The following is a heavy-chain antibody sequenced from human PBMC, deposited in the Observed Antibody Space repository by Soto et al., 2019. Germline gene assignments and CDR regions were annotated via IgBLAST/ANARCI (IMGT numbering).Heavy chain of an antibody. V-gene: IGHV4-30-2*01. CDR3: ARGKGYTAMVWHEYYFEF. CDR2: IYHSGST. CDR1: GGSISSGGYS. J-gene: IGHJ4*02. Sequence: SETLSLTCAVSGGSISSGGYSWSWIRQPPGKGLEWIGYIYHSGSTYYNPSLKSRVTISVDRSKNQFSLKLSSVTAADTAVYYCARGKGYTAMVWHEYYFEFWGQGTLVTVFS. D-gene: IGHD5-18*01.